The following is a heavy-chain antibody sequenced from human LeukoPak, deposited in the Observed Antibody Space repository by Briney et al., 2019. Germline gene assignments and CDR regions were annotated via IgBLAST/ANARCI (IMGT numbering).Heavy chain of an antibody. D-gene: IGHD3-3*01. CDR1: GFTFSNYG. CDR2: ISLDGFDQ. Sequence: GRSLRLSCAASGFTFSNYGMHWVRQAPGKGLEWVAVISLDGFDQYYGDSVKGRFTISRDNSKNTLFLQMNSLRAEDTAVYYCARERNFYYFDYWGQGALVTVSS. V-gene: IGHV3-30*03. CDR3: ARERNFYYFDY. J-gene: IGHJ4*02.